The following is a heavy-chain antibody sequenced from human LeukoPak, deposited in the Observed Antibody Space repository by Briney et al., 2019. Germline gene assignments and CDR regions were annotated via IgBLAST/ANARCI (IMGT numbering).Heavy chain of an antibody. CDR1: GGSISSGGYS. CDR2: IYYSGST. D-gene: IGHD1/OR15-1a*01. J-gene: IGHJ4*02. Sequence: SQTLSLTCTVSGGSISSGGYSWSWIRQHPGKGLEWIGYIYYSGSTYYNPSLKSRVTISVDTSKNQFSLKLSSVTAADTAVYYCARDRRTGVFDYWGQGTLVTVSS. V-gene: IGHV4-31*03. CDR3: ARDRRTGVFDY.